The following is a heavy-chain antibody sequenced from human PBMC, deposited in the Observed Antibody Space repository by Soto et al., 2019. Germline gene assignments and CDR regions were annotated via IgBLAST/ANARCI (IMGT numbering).Heavy chain of an antibody. Sequence: QVQLVQSGAEVKKPGSSVKVSCKASGGTFSRYAISWVRQAPGQGLEWMGGIIPMFGTANYAQKFQGRVTITADESTSTGYMELSSLRSEDTAIYYCARPARLEIRHGYYVMDVWGQGTTVTVSS. D-gene: IGHD1-7*01. CDR2: IIPMFGTA. J-gene: IGHJ6*02. CDR1: GGTFSRYA. V-gene: IGHV1-69*01. CDR3: ARPARLEIRHGYYVMDV.